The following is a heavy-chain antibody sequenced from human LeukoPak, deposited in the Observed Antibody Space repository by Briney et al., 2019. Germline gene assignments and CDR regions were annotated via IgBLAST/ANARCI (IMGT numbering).Heavy chain of an antibody. CDR1: GFTVSSNY. CDR3: ARRHYQTTLWFAP. CDR2: IYSGGST. Sequence: PGGSLRLSCAASGFTVSSNYMSWVRQAPGKGLEWVSVIYSGGSTYYADSVKGRFTISRDNSKNTLYLQMNSLRAEDTAVYYCARRHYQTTLWFAPWGQGTLVTVSS. V-gene: IGHV3-66*02. D-gene: IGHD1-14*01. J-gene: IGHJ5*02.